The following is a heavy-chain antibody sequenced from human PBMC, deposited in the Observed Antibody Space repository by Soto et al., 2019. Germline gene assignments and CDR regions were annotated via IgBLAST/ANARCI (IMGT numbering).Heavy chain of an antibody. CDR1: GGTFSSCA. V-gene: IGHV1-69*13. D-gene: IGHD2-2*02. J-gene: IGHJ4*02. CDR3: ASRGSLMCSTSCYTPFDY. CDR2: IIPIFGTA. Sequence: SVKVSCKASGGTFSSCAISWVRQAPGQGLEWMGGIIPIFGTADYAQKFQGRVTITADESTSTAYMELSSLRSEDTAVYYCASRGSLMCSTSCYTPFDYWGQGTLVTVSS.